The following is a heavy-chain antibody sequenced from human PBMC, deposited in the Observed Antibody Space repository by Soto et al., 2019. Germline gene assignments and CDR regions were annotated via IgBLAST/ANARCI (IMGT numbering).Heavy chain of an antibody. CDR3: ARVPPWGNSGSYYIQHFNS. Sequence: SETLSLTCSVSGGSISTVGHYWTWIRQPPGKGLEWIGSIYHTGSTYYSKSLRSRLTMSVDTSKSQFSLRLSSVTAADTAVYYCARVPPWGNSGSYYIQHFNSWGQGTLVTVSS. CDR2: IYHTGST. J-gene: IGHJ4*02. D-gene: IGHD3-10*01. CDR1: GGSISTVGHY. V-gene: IGHV4-31*03.